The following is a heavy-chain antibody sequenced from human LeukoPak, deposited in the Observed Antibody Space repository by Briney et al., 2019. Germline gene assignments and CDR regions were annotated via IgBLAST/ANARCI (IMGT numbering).Heavy chain of an antibody. V-gene: IGHV3-33*01. CDR3: ARAHSGSYYALYYFDY. CDR2: IWYDGSNK. CDR1: GFTFSSYG. D-gene: IGHD1-26*01. Sequence: GGSLRLSCAASGFTFSSYGMHWVRQAPGKGLEWVAVIWYDGSNKYYADSVKGRFTISRDNSKNTLYLQMNSLRTEGTAVYYCARAHSGSYYALYYFDYWGQGTLVTVSS. J-gene: IGHJ4*02.